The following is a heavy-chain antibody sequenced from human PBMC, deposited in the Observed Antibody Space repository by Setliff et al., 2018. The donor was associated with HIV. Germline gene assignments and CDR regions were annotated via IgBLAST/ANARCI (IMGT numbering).Heavy chain of an antibody. D-gene: IGHD7-27*01. Sequence: GGSLRLSCAASGFTFSSYGMHWVRQAPGKGLEWVAVIWYDGSNKYYADSVKGRFTISRDNSKNTLYLQMNSLRAEDTAVYYCAKDRWGGKPYYFDYWGQGTLVTVSS. CDR1: GFTFSSYG. J-gene: IGHJ4*02. CDR3: AKDRWGGKPYYFDY. V-gene: IGHV3-33*06. CDR2: IWYDGSNK.